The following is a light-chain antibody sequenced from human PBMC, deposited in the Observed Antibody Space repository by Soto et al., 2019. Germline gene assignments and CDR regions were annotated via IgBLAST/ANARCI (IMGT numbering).Light chain of an antibody. CDR3: QHYNDWPLT. Sequence: EIVMTQSPATLSVSPGERVTLSCRASQSIWNKLAWYQQKPGQTPRLLIFDASTRATGIPARFSGSGSETEFTLTISSLQSEDFAVYYCQHYNDWPLTLGGGTKVDIK. CDR1: QSIWNK. V-gene: IGKV3-15*01. CDR2: DAS. J-gene: IGKJ4*01.